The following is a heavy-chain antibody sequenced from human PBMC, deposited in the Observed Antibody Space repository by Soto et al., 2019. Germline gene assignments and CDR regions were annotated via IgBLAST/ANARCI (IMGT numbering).Heavy chain of an antibody. V-gene: IGHV1-69*06. CDR2: IIPIFGTT. Sequence: SVKVSCKASGGTFGSDAITWVRQAPGQGLEWVGRIIPIFGTTNYAQNLQGRVTISADKSTLTSYMELHSLTSDDTALYYCARDRTDSGYYTNWLDPWGQGTQVTSPQ. CDR3: ARDRTDSGYYTNWLDP. J-gene: IGHJ5*02. D-gene: IGHD3-22*01. CDR1: GGTFGSDA.